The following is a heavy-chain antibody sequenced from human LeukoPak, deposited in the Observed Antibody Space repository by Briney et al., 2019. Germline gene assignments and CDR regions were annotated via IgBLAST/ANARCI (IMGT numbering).Heavy chain of an antibody. V-gene: IGHV4-39*01. J-gene: IGHJ4*02. D-gene: IGHD6-6*01. Sequence: SETLSLTCTVSGGSISSSSYYWDWIRQPPGKGLEWIGTIYYSGSTYYNPSLKSRVTISVDTSKNQFSLKLSSVTAADTAVYYCAAQYSSSSPGDEYWGQGTLVTVSS. CDR3: AAQYSSSSPGDEY. CDR1: GGSISSSSYY. CDR2: IYYSGST.